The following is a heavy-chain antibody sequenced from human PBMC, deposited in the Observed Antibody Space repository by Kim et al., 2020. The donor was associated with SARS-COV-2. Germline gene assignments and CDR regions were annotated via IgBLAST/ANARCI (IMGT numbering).Heavy chain of an antibody. Sequence: GSVKGRFTISRDNSKNTLYLQMNTLRAEDTAIYYCAKDDRSGTTYDAFDIWGQGAMVTVSS. D-gene: IGHD3-10*01. CDR3: AKDDRSGTTYDAFDI. V-gene: IGHV3-23*01. J-gene: IGHJ3*02.